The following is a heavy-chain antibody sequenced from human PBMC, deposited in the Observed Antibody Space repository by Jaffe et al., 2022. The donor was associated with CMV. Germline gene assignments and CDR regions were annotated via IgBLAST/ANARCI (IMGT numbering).Heavy chain of an antibody. CDR3: ARAPAEGGYYYYGMDV. V-gene: IGHV4-31*03. D-gene: IGHD2-2*01. CDR1: GGSISSGGYY. CDR2: IYYSGST. J-gene: IGHJ6*02. Sequence: QVQLQESGPGLVKPSQTLSLTCTVSGGSISSGGYYWSWIRQHPGKGLEWIGYIYYSGSTYYNPSLKSRVTISVDTSKNQFSLKLSSVTAADTAVYYCARAPAEGGYYYYGMDVWGQGTTVTVSS.